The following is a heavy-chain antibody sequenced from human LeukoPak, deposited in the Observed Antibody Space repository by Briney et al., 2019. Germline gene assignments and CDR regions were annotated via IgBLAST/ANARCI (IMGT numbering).Heavy chain of an antibody. V-gene: IGHV1-2*02. J-gene: IGHJ6*03. CDR2: INPNSGGT. CDR3: ATLIAARRDYYYYMDV. Sequence: ASVKVSCKASGYTFTGYYMHWVRQAPGQGLEWMGWINPNSGGTNYAQKFQGRVTMTRDTSISTAYMELSRLRSDDTAVYYCATLIAARRDYYYYMDVWGKGTTVTVSS. D-gene: IGHD6-6*01. CDR1: GYTFTGYY.